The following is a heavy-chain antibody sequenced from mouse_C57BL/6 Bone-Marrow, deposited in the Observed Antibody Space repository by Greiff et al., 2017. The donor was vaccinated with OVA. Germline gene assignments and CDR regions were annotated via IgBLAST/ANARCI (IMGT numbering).Heavy chain of an antibody. CDR3: AREGRMVTTDY. V-gene: IGHV5-4*01. CDR2: ISDGGSYT. D-gene: IGHD2-2*01. CDR1: GFTFSSYA. Sequence: EVQRVESGGGLVKPGGSLKLSCAASGFTFSSYAMSWVRQTPEKRLEWVATISDGGSYTYYPDNVKGRFTISRDNAKNNLYLQMSHLKSEDTAMYYCAREGRMVTTDYWGQGTTLTVSS. J-gene: IGHJ2*01.